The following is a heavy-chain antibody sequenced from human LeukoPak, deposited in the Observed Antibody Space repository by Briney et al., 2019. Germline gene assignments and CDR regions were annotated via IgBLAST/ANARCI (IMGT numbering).Heavy chain of an antibody. V-gene: IGHV3-21*01. J-gene: IGHJ5*02. CDR2: ISSSSSYI. D-gene: IGHD3-22*01. Sequence: PGGSLRLSCAASGFTFSSYSMNWVRQAPGKGLECVSSISSSSSYIYYADSVKGRFTISRDNAKNSLYLQMNSLRAEDTAVYYCARESYYYDSSGYYFWFDPWGQGTLVTVSS. CDR1: GFTFSSYS. CDR3: ARESYYYDSSGYYFWFDP.